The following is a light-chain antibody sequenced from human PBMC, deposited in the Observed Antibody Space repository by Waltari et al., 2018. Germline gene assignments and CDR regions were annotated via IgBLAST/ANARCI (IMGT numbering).Light chain of an antibody. J-gene: IGLJ3*02. V-gene: IGLV1-44*01. CDR3: AAWDASRNGWV. Sequence: QSVLTQPPSASGTPGQRVAISCSGTRSNIGSNSVHWYQQLPGTAPKRLTHSNNQRPAGVPDRFCCSKSGTSASLAISGLQSEDEAHYYCAAWDASRNGWVFGGGTKLTVL. CDR2: SNN. CDR1: RSNIGSNS.